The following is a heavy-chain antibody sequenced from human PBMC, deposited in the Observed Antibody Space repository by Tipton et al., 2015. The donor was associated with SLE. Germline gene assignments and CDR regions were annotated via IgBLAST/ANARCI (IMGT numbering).Heavy chain of an antibody. CDR1: GFTFSTYG. V-gene: IGHV3-30*02. Sequence: SLRLSCAASGFTFSTYGIHWVRQAPGKGLEWVAFIRYNGNDKYYADSVKGRFTISRDNSKNTLYLQMSSLRAEDSALYFCAKSLDAIPSDNYYYGMDVWGHGTTVTVSS. CDR2: IRYNGNDK. CDR3: AKSLDAIPSDNYYYGMDV. J-gene: IGHJ6*02. D-gene: IGHD2-21*01.